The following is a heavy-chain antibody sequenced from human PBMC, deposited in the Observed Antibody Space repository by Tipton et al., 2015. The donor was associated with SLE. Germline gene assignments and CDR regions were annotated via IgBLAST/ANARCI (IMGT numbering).Heavy chain of an antibody. CDR3: ARATPGMDRYMDV. CDR2: IWYDGTNK. D-gene: IGHD3-10*01. V-gene: IGHV3-33*01. CDR1: GFTFNTYG. Sequence: SLRLSCVASGFTFNTYGIHWVRQAPGRGLEWVSLIWYDGTNKYYADSVKGRFTISRDNSKNTLYLQMSSLRAEDTAVYYCARATPGMDRYMDVWGKGTTVTVSS. J-gene: IGHJ6*03.